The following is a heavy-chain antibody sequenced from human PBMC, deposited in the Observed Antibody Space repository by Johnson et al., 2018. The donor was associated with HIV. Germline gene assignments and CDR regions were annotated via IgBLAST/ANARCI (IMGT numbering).Heavy chain of an antibody. Sequence: QVQLVESGGGVVQPGGSLRLSCAASGFTFSSYGMHWVRQAPGKGLEWVAFIRYDGSNKYYADSVRGRITISRDNSKNILYLQMNSLRPEDTAVYYCARERFSDMLTGYHAFDGWGQGTMVTVSS. J-gene: IGHJ3*01. D-gene: IGHD3-9*01. CDR3: ARERFSDMLTGYHAFDG. V-gene: IGHV3-30*02. CDR1: GFTFSSYG. CDR2: IRYDGSNK.